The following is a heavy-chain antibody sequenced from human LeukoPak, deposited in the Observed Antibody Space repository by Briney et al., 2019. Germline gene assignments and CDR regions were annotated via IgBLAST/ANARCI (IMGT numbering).Heavy chain of an antibody. CDR1: GYTFTGYY. V-gene: IGHV1-2*06. CDR2: INPNTGGT. J-gene: IGHJ5*02. CDR3: ARDWADSGSYYHNWFDP. D-gene: IGHD1-26*01. Sequence: GASVKVSCKASGYTFTGYYMHWVRQAPGQGLERMGRINPNTGGTNYAKKFQGRVTMTRETSIRTAYMELSRLRSDDTAVYYCARDWADSGSYYHNWFDPWGQGTLVTVSS.